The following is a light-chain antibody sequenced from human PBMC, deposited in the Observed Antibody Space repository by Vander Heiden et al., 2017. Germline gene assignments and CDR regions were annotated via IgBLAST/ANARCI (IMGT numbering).Light chain of an antibody. V-gene: IGKV1-33*01. J-gene: IGKJ4*01. CDR3: QQYDNLPLT. CDR1: QDISNY. CDR2: DAS. Sequence: DIQMPQSPSSLSASVGDRVTITCQASQDISNYLNWHQQKPGKAPKLLIYDASNLETGVPSRFSGSGSGTDFTFTISSLQPEDIATYYCQQYDNLPLTFGGGTKVEIK.